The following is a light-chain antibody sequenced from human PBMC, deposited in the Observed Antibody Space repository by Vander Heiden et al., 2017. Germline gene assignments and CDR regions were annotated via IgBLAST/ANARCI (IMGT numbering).Light chain of an antibody. CDR2: KAS. J-gene: IGKJ1*01. CDR1: QSISSW. Sequence: DIQMTQSPSTLSASVGDRVTITCRASQSISSWLAWYQQKPGKAPKLLIYKASSLESGVPSRFSGRGSGTEFTLPIRRLQPDYFATYYCQQDNSYPWTFGQGTKVEIK. CDR3: QQDNSYPWT. V-gene: IGKV1-5*03.